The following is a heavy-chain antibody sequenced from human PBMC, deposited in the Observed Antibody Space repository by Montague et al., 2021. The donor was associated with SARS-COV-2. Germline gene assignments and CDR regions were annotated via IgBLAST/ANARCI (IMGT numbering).Heavy chain of an antibody. V-gene: IGHV4-34*01. D-gene: IGHD6-19*01. J-gene: IGHJ4*02. CDR3: ARGSRQWLVRPPHYYYFDY. CDR2: INHSGST. CDR1: GGSFSGYY. Sequence: SETLSLTCAVYGGSFSGYYWSWIRQPPGKGLEWIGEINHSGSTNYNPSLKSRVTISVDTSKNQFSLKLSSGTAADTAVYYCARGSRQWLVRPPHYYYFDYWGQGTLVTVSS.